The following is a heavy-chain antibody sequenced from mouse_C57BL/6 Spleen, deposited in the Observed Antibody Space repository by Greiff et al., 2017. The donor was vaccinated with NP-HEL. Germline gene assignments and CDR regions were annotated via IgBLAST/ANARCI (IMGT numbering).Heavy chain of an antibody. Sequence: EVMLVESGGGLVKPGGSLKLSCAASGFTFSSYAMSWVRQTPEKRLEWVATISDGGSYTYYPDNVKGRFTISRDNAKNNLYLQMSHLKSEDTAMYYCARLFFDYWGQGTTLTVSS. V-gene: IGHV5-4*03. J-gene: IGHJ2*01. CDR2: ISDGGSYT. CDR1: GFTFSSYA. CDR3: ARLFFDY.